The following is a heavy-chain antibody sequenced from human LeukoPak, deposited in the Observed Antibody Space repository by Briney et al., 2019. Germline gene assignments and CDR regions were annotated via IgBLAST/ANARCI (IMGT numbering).Heavy chain of an antibody. Sequence: WVRQPPGKGLEWIGNIYYSGNSYYSPSLQSRVTISVDTSKNQFSLKLSSVTAADTAMYYCARHTQYMGFDSWGQGTLVTVSS. CDR3: ARHTQYMGFDS. CDR2: IYYSGNS. J-gene: IGHJ4*02. V-gene: IGHV4-39*01. D-gene: IGHD1-1*01.